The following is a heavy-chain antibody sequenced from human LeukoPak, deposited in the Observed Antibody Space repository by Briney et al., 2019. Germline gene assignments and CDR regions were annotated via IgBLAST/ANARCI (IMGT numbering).Heavy chain of an antibody. Sequence: RASVKVSCKPSGYTFTSYAINWVRQAPGQGLEWMGWINTNTGKPTYAQGFTGRFVFSLDTSVSTAYLQISSLKAEDTAVYYCARDRVEYYYDSTNYLDAFDIWGQGTVVTVSS. V-gene: IGHV7-4-1*02. CDR3: ARDRVEYYYDSTNYLDAFDI. CDR2: INTNTGKP. D-gene: IGHD3-22*01. J-gene: IGHJ3*02. CDR1: GYTFTSYA.